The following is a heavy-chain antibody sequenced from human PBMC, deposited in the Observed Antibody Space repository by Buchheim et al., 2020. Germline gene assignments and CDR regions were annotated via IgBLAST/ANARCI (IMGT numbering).Heavy chain of an antibody. D-gene: IGHD2-2*01. V-gene: IGHV5-51*03. Sequence: EVQLVQSGAEVKKPGESLKISCKGYGFSFANFWIAWVRQMPGKGLEWLGIIYPGDSDTRYSPSFQGQVTISADQSTTTAYPQWSSLKASDSAMYYCARTGRGAAALTDWFDPWGQGTL. CDR3: ARTGRGAAALTDWFDP. CDR2: IYPGDSDT. J-gene: IGHJ5*02. CDR1: GFSFANFW.